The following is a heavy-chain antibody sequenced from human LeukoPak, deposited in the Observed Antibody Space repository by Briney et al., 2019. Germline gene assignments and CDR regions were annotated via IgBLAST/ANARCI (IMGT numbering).Heavy chain of an antibody. CDR1: GYSFTDYW. J-gene: IGHJ4*02. CDR2: IYPGDSDT. V-gene: IGHV5-51*01. D-gene: IGHD3-22*01. Sequence: GEPLKISCKGSGYSFTDYWIGWVRQMPGKGLEWMGIIYPGDSDTRYSPSFQGQVTLSADKSISTAYLQWSSLKASDTAMYYCAKYYYDRSAGPFDYWGQGTLVTVSS. CDR3: AKYYYDRSAGPFDY.